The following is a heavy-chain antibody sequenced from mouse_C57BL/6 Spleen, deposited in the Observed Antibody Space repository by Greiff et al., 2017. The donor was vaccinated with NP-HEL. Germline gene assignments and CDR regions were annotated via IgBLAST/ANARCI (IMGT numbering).Heavy chain of an antibody. V-gene: IGHV2-2*01. CDR2: IWSGGST. J-gene: IGHJ3*01. D-gene: IGHD2-4*01. CDR1: GFSLTSYG. CDR3: ARAIYYDYDGFAY. Sequence: VQLQQSGPGLVQPSQSLSITCTVSGFSLTSYGVHWVRQSPGKGLEWLGVIWSGGSTDYNAAFISRLSISKDNSKSQVFFKMTSLQADDTAIYYCARAIYYDYDGFAYWGQGTLVTVSA.